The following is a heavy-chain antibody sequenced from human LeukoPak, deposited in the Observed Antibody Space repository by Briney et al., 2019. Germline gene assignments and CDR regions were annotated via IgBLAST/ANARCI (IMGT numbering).Heavy chain of an antibody. CDR2: ISSSGSTI. D-gene: IGHD3-22*01. CDR3: ARDNGYYDSSGYLARFDY. Sequence: GGSLRLSCAASGFTFSSYEMNWVRQAPGKGLEWVSYISSSGSTIYYADSVKGRFTISRDNAKNSLYPQMNSLRAEDTAVYYCARDNGYYDSSGYLARFDYWGQGTLVTVSS. J-gene: IGHJ4*02. CDR1: GFTFSSYE. V-gene: IGHV3-48*03.